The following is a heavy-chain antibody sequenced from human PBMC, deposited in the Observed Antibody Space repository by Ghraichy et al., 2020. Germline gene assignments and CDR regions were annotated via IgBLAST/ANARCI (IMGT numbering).Heavy chain of an antibody. J-gene: IGHJ4*02. CDR3: AREGDSNYVFDY. Sequence: LSLTCAASGFTFSSYSMNWVRQAPGKGLEWVSSISSSSSYIYYADSVKGRFTISRDNAKNSLYLQMNSLRAEDTAVYYCAREGDSNYVFDYWGQGTLVTVSS. V-gene: IGHV3-21*01. CDR1: GFTFSSYS. D-gene: IGHD4-11*01. CDR2: ISSSSSYI.